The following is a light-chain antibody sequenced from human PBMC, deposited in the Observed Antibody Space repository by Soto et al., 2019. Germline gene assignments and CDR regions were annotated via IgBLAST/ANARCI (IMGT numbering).Light chain of an antibody. CDR2: DVS. CDR1: SSDVGGYNY. V-gene: IGLV2-14*01. Sequence: QSVLTQPASMSGSPGQSITISCTGTSSDVGGYNYVSWYQQHPGKAPKLMIYDVSNRPSGVSNRFSGSKSGNTASLTISGLQAEHEADYYCISYTSSSTLIGGGTKVTVL. J-gene: IGLJ2*01. CDR3: ISYTSSSTL.